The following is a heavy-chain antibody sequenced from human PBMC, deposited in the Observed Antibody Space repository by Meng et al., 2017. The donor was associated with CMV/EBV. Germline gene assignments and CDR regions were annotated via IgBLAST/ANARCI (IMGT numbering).Heavy chain of an antibody. Sequence: YGGSFSGYCWSWIRQPPGKGLEWIGEINHSGSTNYNPSLKSRVTISVDTSKNQFSLKLSSVTAADTAVYYCAREPYIVLMVYAGFDYWGQGTLVTVSS. V-gene: IGHV4-34*01. CDR1: GGSFSGYC. J-gene: IGHJ4*02. D-gene: IGHD2-8*01. CDR2: INHSGST. CDR3: AREPYIVLMVYAGFDY.